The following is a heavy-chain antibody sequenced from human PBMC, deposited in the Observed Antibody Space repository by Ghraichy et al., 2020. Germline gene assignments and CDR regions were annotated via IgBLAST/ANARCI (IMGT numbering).Heavy chain of an antibody. J-gene: IGHJ4*02. CDR2: ISYDGSNK. CDR1: GFTFSSYG. V-gene: IGHV3-30*18. CDR3: AKTVVAAAGTEYWGIDY. D-gene: IGHD6-13*01. Sequence: GESLNISCAASGFTFSSYGMHWVRQAPGKGLEWVAVISYDGSNKYYADSVKGRFTISRDNSKNTLYLQMNSLRAEDTAVYYCAKTVVAAAGTEYWGIDYWGQGTLVTVSS.